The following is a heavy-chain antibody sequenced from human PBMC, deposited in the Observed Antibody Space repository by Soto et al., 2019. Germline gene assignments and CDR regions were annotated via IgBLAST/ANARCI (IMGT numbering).Heavy chain of an antibody. CDR1: GDTFSSHA. V-gene: IGHV1-69*01. CDR2: IIPFFGTA. J-gene: IGHJ2*01. D-gene: IGHD1-1*01. Sequence: QVQPVQSGAEVKKPGSSVKVSCKASGDTFSSHAFGWVRQAPGQGLEWMGGIIPFFGTANYAQKFQGRVAITADESTTTAYMELSSLRSEDTAVYYCARGVEEMATTTAVWSFDLWGRGTLVTVSS. CDR3: ARGVEEMATTTAVWSFDL.